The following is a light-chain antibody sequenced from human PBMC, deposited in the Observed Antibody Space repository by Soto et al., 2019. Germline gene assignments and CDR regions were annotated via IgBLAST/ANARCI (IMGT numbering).Light chain of an antibody. J-gene: IGLJ1*01. Sequence: QSVLTQPAAVSGSPGQSIAISCTGTSRDVGAYNYVSWYQQHPGKAPKLMIYDVSNRPSGVSNRFFGSKSGNTASLTISGLQAEDEADYYCSSYTDSSTYIFGPGTKVTVL. CDR3: SSYTDSSTYI. CDR1: SRDVGAYNY. V-gene: IGLV2-14*03. CDR2: DVS.